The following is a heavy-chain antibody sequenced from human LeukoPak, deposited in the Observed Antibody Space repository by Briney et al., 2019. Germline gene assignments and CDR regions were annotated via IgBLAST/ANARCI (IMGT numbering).Heavy chain of an antibody. CDR3: AGASVAVLDY. V-gene: IGHV4-59*05. D-gene: IGHD2-15*01. CDR2: IYYSGST. CDR1: GGSISSYY. Sequence: SETLSLTCTVSGGSISSYYWSWIRQPPGKGLEWIGSIYYSGSTYYNPSLKSRVTISVDTSKNQFSLKLSSVTAADTAVYYCAGASVAVLDYWGQGTLVTVSS. J-gene: IGHJ4*02.